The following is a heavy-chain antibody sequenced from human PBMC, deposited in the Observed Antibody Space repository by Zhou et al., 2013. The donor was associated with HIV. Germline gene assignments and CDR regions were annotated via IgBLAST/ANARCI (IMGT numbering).Heavy chain of an antibody. CDR2: INPRSGSV. CDR3: ATVQFSGYDFQYSYGLGV. V-gene: IGHV1-46*01. J-gene: IGHJ6*02. D-gene: IGHD5-12*01. CDR1: GYAFTSYY. Sequence: QVQLVQSESEVKRPGASVKVSCKASGYAFTSYYMYWIRQAPGQGPEVMGIINPRSGSVNYVEKFQAKVIMTRDTSTTTVYLFVSGLTSEDTAVYYCATVQFSGYDFQYSYGLGVWGQGTTVTVSS.